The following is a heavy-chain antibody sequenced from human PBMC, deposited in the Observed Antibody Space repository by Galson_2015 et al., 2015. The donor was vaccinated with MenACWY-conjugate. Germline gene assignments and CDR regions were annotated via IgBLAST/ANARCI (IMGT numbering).Heavy chain of an antibody. CDR2: LNPSGGST. Sequence: SCKASGYTFTSYYFHWVRQAPGQGLEWMGMLNPSGGSTTYAQKFQGRVSMTTDTSTSTVYMELSSLRSEDTAVYYCAGYTRTDLNYGRATIVDVWGQGTTVTVSS. CDR3: AGYTRTDLNYGRATIVDV. D-gene: IGHD5-12*01. CDR1: GYTFTSYY. J-gene: IGHJ6*02. V-gene: IGHV1-46*01.